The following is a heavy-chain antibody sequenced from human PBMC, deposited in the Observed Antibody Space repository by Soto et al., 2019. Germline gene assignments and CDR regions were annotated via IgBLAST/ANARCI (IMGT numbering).Heavy chain of an antibody. J-gene: IGHJ6*03. Sequence: GGSLSLSRAASGLSVSSKYMRLVRQAPGKRLEWVSLIHSGGTTYYAGSEKGRFTISRDYSENTLFLQMNSLRVEDTAVYYCTRDDVHFNGDRYYGVPMDVWGKGTTVTVSS. CDR3: TRDDVHFNGDRYYGVPMDV. V-gene: IGHV3-66*01. CDR2: IHSGGTT. D-gene: IGHD2-8*01. CDR1: GLSVSSKY.